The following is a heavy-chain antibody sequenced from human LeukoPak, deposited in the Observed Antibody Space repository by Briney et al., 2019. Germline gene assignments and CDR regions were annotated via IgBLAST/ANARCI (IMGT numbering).Heavy chain of an antibody. CDR1: GFIFRNFG. CDR3: AELGITMIGGV. CDR2: ISSSGSTI. V-gene: IGHV3-48*03. Sequence: GGSLRLSCAASGFIFRNFGMTRVRQVPGKGLEWVSYISSSGSTIYYADSVKGRFTISRDNAKNSLYLQMNSLRAEDTAVYYCAELGITMIGGVWGKGTTVTISS. D-gene: IGHD3-10*02. J-gene: IGHJ6*04.